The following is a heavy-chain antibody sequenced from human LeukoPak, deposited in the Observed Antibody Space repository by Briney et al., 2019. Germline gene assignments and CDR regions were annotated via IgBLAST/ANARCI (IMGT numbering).Heavy chain of an antibody. J-gene: IGHJ4*02. CDR2: ISGSGGST. CDR1: GFTFNSYA. CDR3: AKYRHWNGGYDY. Sequence: GGSLRLSCAASGFTFNSYAMSWVRRAPGKGLEWVSAISGSGGSTYYADSVKGRFTISRDNSKSTLYLQMNSLRAEDTAVYYCAKYRHWNGGYDYWGQGTLVTVSS. V-gene: IGHV3-23*01. D-gene: IGHD1-1*01.